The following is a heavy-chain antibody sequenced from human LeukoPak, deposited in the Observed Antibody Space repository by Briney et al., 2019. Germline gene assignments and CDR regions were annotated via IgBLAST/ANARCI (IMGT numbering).Heavy chain of an antibody. D-gene: IGHD6-13*01. J-gene: IGHJ4*02. V-gene: IGHV4-34*01. CDR3: ARGGDSSSWYGLVDY. Sequence: SETLSPTCAVYGGSFSGYYWSWIRQPPGKGLEWIGEINHSGSTNYNPSLKSRVTISVDTSKNQFSLKLSSVTAADTAVYYCARGGDSSSWYGLVDYWGQGTLVTVSS. CDR1: GGSFSGYY. CDR2: INHSGST.